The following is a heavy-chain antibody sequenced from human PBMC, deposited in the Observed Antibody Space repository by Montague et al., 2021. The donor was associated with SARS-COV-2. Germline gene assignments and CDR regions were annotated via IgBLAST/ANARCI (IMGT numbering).Heavy chain of an antibody. D-gene: IGHD3-10*01. CDR1: GFTFSNFG. CDR3: AKEPISGVRTSPFDF. CDR2: ISGGDDKT. Sequence: SLRLSCAASGFTFSNFGMSWVRQAPGKGLEWVSAISGGDDKTFYANSVRGRFTISRDNFKNTLHLQMNSLRAEDTAVYYCAKEPISGVRTSPFDFWGQGILVTFSS. J-gene: IGHJ4*02. V-gene: IGHV3-23*01.